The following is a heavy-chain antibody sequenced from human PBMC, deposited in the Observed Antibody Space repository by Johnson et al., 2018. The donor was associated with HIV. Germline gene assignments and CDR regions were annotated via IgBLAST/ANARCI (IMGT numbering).Heavy chain of an antibody. V-gene: IGHV3-7*03. CDR1: GFTFDDYG. CDR3: ARDEAAVRMVANDAFDI. D-gene: IGHD6-13*01. J-gene: IGHJ3*02. Sequence: MLLVESGGSVVRPGGSLRLSCAASGFTFDDYGMSWVRQGSGKGLEWVANIKQDGSEKYYVDSVKGRFTISRDNAKNSLYLQMNSLRAEDTAVYYCARDEAAVRMVANDAFDIWGQGTMVTVSS. CDR2: IKQDGSEK.